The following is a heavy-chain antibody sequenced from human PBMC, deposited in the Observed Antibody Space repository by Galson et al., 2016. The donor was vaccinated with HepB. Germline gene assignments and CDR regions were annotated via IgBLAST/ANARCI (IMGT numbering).Heavy chain of an antibody. CDR3: ARLARVADFYYYGMDV. J-gene: IGHJ6*02. V-gene: IGHV1-2*02. Sequence: SVKVSCKASGYTLTTYYIHWVRQAPGQGLEWMGWINPNSGGTNYVQKFRGRFTMTRDTSINTAYMELSGLRSDGTAVYYCARLARVADFYYYGMDVWGQGTTVTVSS. CDR2: INPNSGGT. CDR1: GYTLTTYY.